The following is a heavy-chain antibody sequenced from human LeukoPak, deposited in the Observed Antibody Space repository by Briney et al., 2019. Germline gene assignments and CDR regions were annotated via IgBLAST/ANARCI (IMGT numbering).Heavy chain of an antibody. Sequence: PSETLSLTCTVSGGSISSYYWSWIRQPPGRGLEWIGYIYYSGGTNYNPSLKSRVTISVDTSKNQFSLKLSSVTAADTAVYYCARAGPGIAVAGHFDYWGQGTLVTVSS. CDR3: ARAGPGIAVAGHFDY. D-gene: IGHD6-19*01. J-gene: IGHJ4*02. V-gene: IGHV4-59*01. CDR2: IYYSGGT. CDR1: GGSISSYY.